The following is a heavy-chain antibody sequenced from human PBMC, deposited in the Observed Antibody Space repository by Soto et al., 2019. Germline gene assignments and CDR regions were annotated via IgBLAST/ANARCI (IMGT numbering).Heavy chain of an antibody. CDR2: ISAYNGNT. V-gene: IGHV1-18*01. CDR1: GYTFTSYG. J-gene: IGHJ5*02. D-gene: IGHD3-10*01. CDR3: ARLTHYGSGSYGNWFDP. Sequence: ASVKVSFKASGYTFTSYGISWVRQAPGQGLEWMGWISAYNGNTNYAQKLQGRVTMTTDTSTSTAYMELRSLRSDDTAVYYCARLTHYGSGSYGNWFDPWGQGTLVTVSS.